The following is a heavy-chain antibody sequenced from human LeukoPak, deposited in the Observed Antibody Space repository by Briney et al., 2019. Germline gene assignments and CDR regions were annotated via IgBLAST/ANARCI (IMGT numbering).Heavy chain of an antibody. D-gene: IGHD1-26*01. CDR1: GGTFSSYA. CDR3: AKHTGSGSNFADAFDI. V-gene: IGHV1-69*13. CDR2: IIPIFGTA. J-gene: IGHJ3*02. Sequence: ASVKVSCKASGGTFSSYAISWVRQAPGQGLEWMGGIIPIFGTANYAQKFQGRVTITADESTSTAYMELSSLRAEDPAVYYCAKHTGSGSNFADAFDIWGQGTVVSVSS.